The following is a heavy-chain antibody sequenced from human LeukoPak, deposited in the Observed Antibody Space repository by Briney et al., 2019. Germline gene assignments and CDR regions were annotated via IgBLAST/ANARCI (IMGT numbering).Heavy chain of an antibody. V-gene: IGHV3-23*01. CDR2: ISGSGGST. CDR1: RFTFSSYD. J-gene: IGHJ6*03. Sequence: GRSLRLSCAASRFTFSSYDMHWVRQAPGKGLEWVSAISGSGGSTYYADSVKGRFTISRDNSKNTLYLQMNSLRAEDTAVYYCAKDGGEYYDILTGYYPRLYYMDVWGKGTTVTISS. CDR3: AKDGGEYYDILTGYYPRLYYMDV. D-gene: IGHD3-9*01.